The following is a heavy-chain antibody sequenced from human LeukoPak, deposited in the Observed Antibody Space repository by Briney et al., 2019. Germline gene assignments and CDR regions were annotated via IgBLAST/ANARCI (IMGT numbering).Heavy chain of an antibody. V-gene: IGHV4-39*01. D-gene: IGHD4-17*01. CDR1: GGSISSSSYY. J-gene: IGHJ4*02. CDR2: IYYSGST. CDR3: ARHRDGDFYFDY. Sequence: PSETLSLTCTVSGGSISSSSYYWGWIRQPPGKGLEWIGSIYYSGSTYYNPSLKSRVTISVDTSKNQFSLKLSSVTAADTAVYYCARHRDGDFYFDYWGQGTLVTVSS.